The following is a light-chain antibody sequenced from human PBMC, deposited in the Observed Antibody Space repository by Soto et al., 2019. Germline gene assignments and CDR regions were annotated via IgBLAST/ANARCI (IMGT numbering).Light chain of an antibody. V-gene: IGKV1-12*01. Sequence: DIQMTQSPSSVSASVGDRVTMTCRASQGINSWLAWYQQKPGKAPKLRIYAASNLQSGVPSRFSGSGSGTDFTLTISSLQPEDFATYYCQQANSFPWTFGQGTKVEIK. J-gene: IGKJ1*01. CDR1: QGINSW. CDR3: QQANSFPWT. CDR2: AAS.